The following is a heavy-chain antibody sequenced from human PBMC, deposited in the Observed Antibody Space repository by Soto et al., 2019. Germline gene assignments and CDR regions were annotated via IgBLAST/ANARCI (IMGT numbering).Heavy chain of an antibody. CDR1: GYTFTGYY. V-gene: IGHV1-2*04. CDR2: INPNSGGT. J-gene: IGHJ6*02. D-gene: IGHD3-16*01. Sequence: ASVKVSCKASGYTFTGYYMHWVRQAPGQGLEWMGWINPNSGGTNYAQKFQGWVTMTRDTSISTAYMELSRLRSDDTAVYYCARGLGHTYYYYGMDVWGQGTTVTVSS. CDR3: ARGLGHTYYYYGMDV.